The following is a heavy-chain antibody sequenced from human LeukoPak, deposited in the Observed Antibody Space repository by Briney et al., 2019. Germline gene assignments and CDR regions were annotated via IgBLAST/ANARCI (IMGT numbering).Heavy chain of an antibody. CDR1: GFTFSTYA. CDR2: ISSDGGTT. CDR3: ARAIHSSGYPPVDY. Sequence: GGSLRLSCATSGFTFSTYALHWVRQAPGKGLQFVSAISSDGGTTFYANSVKGRFTISRDNSKNTLYLQMGSLRIEDMAVYYCARAIHSSGYPPVDYWGQGTLVTVSS. J-gene: IGHJ4*02. V-gene: IGHV3-64*01. D-gene: IGHD3-22*01.